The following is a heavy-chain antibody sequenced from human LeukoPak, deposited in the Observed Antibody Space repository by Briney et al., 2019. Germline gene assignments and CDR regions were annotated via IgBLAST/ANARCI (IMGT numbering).Heavy chain of an antibody. CDR3: AKLYSSSWYGDLDYYYMDV. J-gene: IGHJ6*03. CDR1: GFTVSSNY. CDR2: IYSGGST. D-gene: IGHD6-13*01. Sequence: GGSLRLSCAASGFTVSSNYMGWVRQAPGKGLEWVSVIYSGGSTYYADSVKGRFTISRDNSKNTLYLQMNSLRAEDTAVYYCAKLYSSSWYGDLDYYYMDVWGKGTTVTVSS. V-gene: IGHV3-53*01.